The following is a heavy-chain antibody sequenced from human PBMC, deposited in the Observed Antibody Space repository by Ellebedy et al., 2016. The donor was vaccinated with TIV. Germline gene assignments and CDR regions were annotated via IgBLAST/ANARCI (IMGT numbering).Heavy chain of an antibody. J-gene: IGHJ4*02. V-gene: IGHV1-69*13. CDR1: GGTFSSYA. Sequence: SVKVSXXASGGTFSSYAISWVRQAPGQGLEWMGGIIPIFGTANYAQKFQGRVTITADESTSTAYMELSSLRSEDTAVYYCAREELDCGGDCYSAFDYWGQGTLVTVSS. CDR3: AREELDCGGDCYSAFDY. D-gene: IGHD2-21*02. CDR2: IIPIFGTA.